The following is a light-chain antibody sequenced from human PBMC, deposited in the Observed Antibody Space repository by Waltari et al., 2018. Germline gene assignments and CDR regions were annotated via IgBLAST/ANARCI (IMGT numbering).Light chain of an antibody. CDR2: DLS. J-gene: IGLJ2*01. CDR3: SSYTPSGTLV. CDR1: SSVVGTNNL. Sequence: QSAPTHPPSVSSSPGQSVTTSSSTTSSVVGTNNLASWYQHPPGTAPKLIIFDLSSRPSGVPDRFSGSKSGSTASLTISGLQAEDEGDYYCSSYTPSGTLVFGGGTKLTVL. V-gene: IGLV2-18*02.